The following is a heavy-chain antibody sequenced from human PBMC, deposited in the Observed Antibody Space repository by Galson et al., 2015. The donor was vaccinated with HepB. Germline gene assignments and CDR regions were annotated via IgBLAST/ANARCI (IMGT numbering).Heavy chain of an antibody. D-gene: IGHD3-22*01. CDR1: GDSISSSTYQ. V-gene: IGHV4-39*01. Sequence: LSLTCSVSGDSISSSTYQWGWIRQSPGKGLEWIGTMYSSGSTYSNPSLKSRVTISLDTSKNQFSLKLSSVTAADTAAYYCARHHTIYYDSSGSHYFDYWGQGTLVTVSS. J-gene: IGHJ4*02. CDR2: MYSSGST. CDR3: ARHHTIYYDSSGSHYFDY.